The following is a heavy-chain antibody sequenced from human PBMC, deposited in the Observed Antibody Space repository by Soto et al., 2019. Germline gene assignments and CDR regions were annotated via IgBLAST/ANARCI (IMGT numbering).Heavy chain of an antibody. J-gene: IGHJ5*02. V-gene: IGHV4-30-2*01. CDR1: GGSISSGGYS. CDR2: IYHSGST. CDR3: ARTESGTFDP. Sequence: TSETLSLTCAVSGGSISSGGYSWSWIRQPPGKGLEWIGYIYHSGSTYYNPSLKSRVTISVDRSKNQFSLKLSSVTAADTAVYYCARTESGTFDPWGQETLVTVSS. D-gene: IGHD1-7*01.